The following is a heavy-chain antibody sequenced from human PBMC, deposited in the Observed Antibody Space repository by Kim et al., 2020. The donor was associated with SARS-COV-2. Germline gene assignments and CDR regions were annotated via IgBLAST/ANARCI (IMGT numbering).Heavy chain of an antibody. V-gene: IGHV4-59*01. CDR2: IYYSGST. CDR3: ARVSNWNLPIDY. D-gene: IGHD1-20*01. CDR1: GGSISSYY. J-gene: IGHJ4*02. Sequence: SETLSLTCTVSGGSISSYYWSWIRQPPGKGLEWIGYIYYSGSTNYNPSLKSRVTISVDTSKNQFSLKLSSVTAADTAVYYCARVSNWNLPIDYWGQGTLVTVSS.